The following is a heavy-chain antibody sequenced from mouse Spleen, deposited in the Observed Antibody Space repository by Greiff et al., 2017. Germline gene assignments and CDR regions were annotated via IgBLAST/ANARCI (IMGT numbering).Heavy chain of an antibody. CDR3: ARRSITTDGPAWFAY. CDR2: INPGSGGT. CDR1: GYAFTNYL. V-gene: IGHV1-54*01. D-gene: IGHD1-1*01. J-gene: IGHJ3*01. Sequence: VQLQQSGAELVRPGTSVKVSCKASGYAFTNYLIEWVKQRPGQGLEWIGVINPGSGGTNYNEKFKGKATLTADKSSSTAYMQLSSLTSEDSAVYFCARRSITTDGPAWFAYWGQGTLVTVSA.